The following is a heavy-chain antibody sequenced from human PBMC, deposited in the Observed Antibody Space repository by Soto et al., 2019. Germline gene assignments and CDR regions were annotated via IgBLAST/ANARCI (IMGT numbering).Heavy chain of an antibody. CDR3: ARDGSYGDYPEGYGMDV. J-gene: IGHJ6*02. Sequence: GGSLRLSCAASGFTFSSYDMHWVRQATGKGLEWVSAIGTAGDTYYPGSVKGRFTISRENAKNSLYLQMNSLRAGDTAVYYCARDGSYGDYPEGYGMDVWGQGTTVTVSS. CDR1: GFTFSSYD. CDR2: IGTAGDT. D-gene: IGHD4-17*01. V-gene: IGHV3-13*01.